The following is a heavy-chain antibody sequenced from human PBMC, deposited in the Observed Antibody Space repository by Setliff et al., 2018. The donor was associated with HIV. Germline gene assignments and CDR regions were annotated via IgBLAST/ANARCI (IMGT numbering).Heavy chain of an antibody. CDR3: TRPHSSSWYERGGQEGFDI. Sequence: SGFTFSDHSIDWVRQTPGKGLEWVGRSKNKASRFTTEYAASVKGRFTISRDDSKNSVYLQMNSLETEDTAVYYCTRPHSSSWYERGGQEGFDIWGQGTVVTVSS. J-gene: IGHJ3*02. CDR1: GFTFSDHS. D-gene: IGHD6-13*01. V-gene: IGHV3-72*01. CDR2: SKNKASRFTT.